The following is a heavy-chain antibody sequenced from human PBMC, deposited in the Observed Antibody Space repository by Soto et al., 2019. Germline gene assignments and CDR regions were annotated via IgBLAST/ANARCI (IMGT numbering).Heavy chain of an antibody. CDR2: IHYSGST. J-gene: IGHJ6*02. D-gene: IGHD5-18*01. V-gene: IGHV4-59*01. CDR3: ARHGRRGYSYGTPLGMDV. Sequence: SETLSLTCTVSGGSISNYYWSWIRQPPGKGLEWIGYIHYSGSTNYSPSLKSRVTISVDTSKNQFSLKLSSVTAADTAVYYCARHGRRGYSYGTPLGMDVSGQGTTVTVSS. CDR1: GGSISNYY.